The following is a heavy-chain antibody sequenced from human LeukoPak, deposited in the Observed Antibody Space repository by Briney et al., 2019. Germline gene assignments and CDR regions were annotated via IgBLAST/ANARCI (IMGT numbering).Heavy chain of an antibody. J-gene: IGHJ4*02. Sequence: GGSLRLSCAASGFTFSSYDMHWVRHATGKGLEWVSGINTAGDTSYPDSVQGRFIISRENAKNSLYLQMNSLRAGDTAVYYCARAGAITGWNDFDYWGQGTLVTVSS. D-gene: IGHD1-1*01. CDR3: ARAGAITGWNDFDY. V-gene: IGHV3-13*04. CDR2: INTAGDT. CDR1: GFTFSSYD.